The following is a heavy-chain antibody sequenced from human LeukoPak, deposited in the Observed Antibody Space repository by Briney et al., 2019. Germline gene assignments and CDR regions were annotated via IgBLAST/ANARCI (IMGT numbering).Heavy chain of an antibody. CDR3: ARDLSSSWCGY. CDR1: GYTLTELS. J-gene: IGHJ4*02. D-gene: IGHD6-13*01. V-gene: IGHV1-46*01. CDR2: ISPSGGST. Sequence: ASVMVSCKVSGYTLTELSMHWVRQAPGQGPEWMGVISPSGGSTTYAQKFQGRVTLTRDMSTSTAYMELSRLRSDDTAVYYCARDLSSSWCGYWGQGTLVTVSS.